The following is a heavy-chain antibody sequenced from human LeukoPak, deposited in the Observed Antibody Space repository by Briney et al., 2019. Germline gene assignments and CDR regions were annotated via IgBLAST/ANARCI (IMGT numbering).Heavy chain of an antibody. CDR3: ARGFSWGVAVAGTENWFDP. V-gene: IGHV4-4*07. J-gene: IGHJ5*02. CDR2: IYTSGST. D-gene: IGHD6-19*01. CDR1: GGSISSYY. Sequence: SETLSLTCTVSGGSISSYYWSWIRQPAGKGLGWIGRIYTSGSTNYNPSLKSRVTMSVDTSKNQFSLRLSSVTAADTAVYYCARGFSWGVAVAGTENWFDPWGQGTLVTVSS.